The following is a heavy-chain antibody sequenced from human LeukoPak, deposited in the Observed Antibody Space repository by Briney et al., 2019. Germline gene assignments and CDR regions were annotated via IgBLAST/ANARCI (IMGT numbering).Heavy chain of an antibody. CDR1: GGSISSYY. CDR3: AGGRGDYYDSSGYYPF. J-gene: IGHJ4*02. CDR2: IYTSGST. Sequence: SETLSLTCTVSGGSISSYYWSWIRQPPGKGLEWIGYIYTSGSTNYNPSLKSRVTISVDTSKNQFSLKLSSVTAADTAVYYCAGGRGDYYDSSGYYPFWGQGTLVTVSS. V-gene: IGHV4-4*09. D-gene: IGHD3-22*01.